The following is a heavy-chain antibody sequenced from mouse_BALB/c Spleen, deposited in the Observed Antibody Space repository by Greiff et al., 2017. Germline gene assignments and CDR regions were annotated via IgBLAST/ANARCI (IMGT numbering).Heavy chain of an antibody. J-gene: IGHJ3*01. V-gene: IGHV5-6-3*01. Sequence: DVHLVESGGGLVQPGGSLKLSCAASGFTFSSYGMSWVRQTPDKRLELVATINSNGGSTYYPDSVKGRFTISRDNAKNTLYLQMSSLKSEDTAMYYCAREWLLLWIAYWGQGTLVTVSA. CDR1: GFTFSSYG. D-gene: IGHD2-3*01. CDR2: INSNGGST. CDR3: AREWLLLWIAY.